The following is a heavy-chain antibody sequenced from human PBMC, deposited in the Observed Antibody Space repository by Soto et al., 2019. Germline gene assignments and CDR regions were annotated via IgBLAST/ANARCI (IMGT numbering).Heavy chain of an antibody. Sequence: GSLRLSCAASGFTFSSYAMSWVRQAPGKGLEWVSAISGSGGSTYYADSVKGRFTISRGNSKNTLYLQMNSLRAEDTAVYYCVLRRYYYDSSGYYHDAFDIWGQGTMVTVSS. CDR1: GFTFSSYA. D-gene: IGHD3-22*01. CDR2: ISGSGGST. CDR3: VLRRYYYDSSGYYHDAFDI. J-gene: IGHJ3*02. V-gene: IGHV3-23*01.